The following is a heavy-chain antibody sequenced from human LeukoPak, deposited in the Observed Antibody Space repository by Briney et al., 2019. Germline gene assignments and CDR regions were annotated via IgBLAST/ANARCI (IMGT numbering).Heavy chain of an antibody. J-gene: IGHJ3*02. V-gene: IGHV4-59*08. CDR2: ISYTGIT. CDR1: GGSIGGYS. Sequence: SETLSLTCSVSGGSIGGYSWTWVRQPPGKRLEYIGYISYTGITYYNPSLMSRVTISVATSKNQFSLKLSSVTAADTAVYYCARQYYYDSSDAFDIWGQGTVVTVSS. D-gene: IGHD3-22*01. CDR3: ARQYYYDSSDAFDI.